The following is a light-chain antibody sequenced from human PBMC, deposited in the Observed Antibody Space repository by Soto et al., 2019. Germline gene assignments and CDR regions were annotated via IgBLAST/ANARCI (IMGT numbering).Light chain of an antibody. J-gene: IGKJ2*01. CDR1: QTISSW. CDR2: DAS. V-gene: IGKV1-5*01. Sequence: DIQMTQSPSTLSASVGDRVTITCRASQTISSWLAWYQQKPGKAPQLLIFDASILESGVPSRLSSSGSGTDFTLSISSLQADDFGTYYCHQYNDDSYTLVHGTKREIK. CDR3: HQYNDDSYT.